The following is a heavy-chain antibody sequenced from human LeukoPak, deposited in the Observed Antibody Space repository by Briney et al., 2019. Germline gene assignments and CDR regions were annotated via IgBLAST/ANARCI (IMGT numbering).Heavy chain of an antibody. D-gene: IGHD2-15*01. CDR2: IYPGDFDT. J-gene: IGHJ4*02. CDR3: ARLVRYCSGGSGPPDY. CDR1: GYSFTSYW. V-gene: IGHV5-51*01. Sequence: GESLKISCKGSGYSFTSYWIGWVRQMPGKGVEWMGIIYPGDFDTRYSLSFQGQVTISADKSISTAYLQWSSVRASDTAMYYCARLVRYCSGGSGPPDYWGQGTLGTVSS.